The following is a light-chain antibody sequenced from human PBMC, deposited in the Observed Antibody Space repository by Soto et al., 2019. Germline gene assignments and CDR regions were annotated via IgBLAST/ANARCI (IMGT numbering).Light chain of an antibody. CDR1: QSISSW. CDR3: RQHNSYPWT. J-gene: IGKJ1*01. Sequence: EIQMNQSPSTLSASVGDRVTITCRASQSISSWLAWYQQKPGKAPKLLIYDASSLESGVPSRFSGSGSGTEFTLTISSLQPDDFTTYYCRQHNSYPWTFGQGTKVDIK. CDR2: DAS. V-gene: IGKV1-5*01.